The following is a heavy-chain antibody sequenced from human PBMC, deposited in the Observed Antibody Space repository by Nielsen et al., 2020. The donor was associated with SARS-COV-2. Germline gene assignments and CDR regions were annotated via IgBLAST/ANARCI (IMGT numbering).Heavy chain of an antibody. D-gene: IGHD3-22*01. V-gene: IGHV3-33*08. J-gene: IGHJ4*02. CDR3: AREDYYDSSGSSDY. Sequence: SLITSCAASGFPFSCSGLHWLRPAPGKGLAWVAVIWYDGSNKYYADSVKGRFTISRDNSKNTLYLQMNSLRAEDTAVYYCAREDYYDSSGSSDYWGQGTLVTVSS. CDR2: IWYDGSNK. CDR1: GFPFSCSG.